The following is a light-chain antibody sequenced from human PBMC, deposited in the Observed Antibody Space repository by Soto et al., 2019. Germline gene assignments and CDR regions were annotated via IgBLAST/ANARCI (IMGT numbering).Light chain of an antibody. V-gene: IGKV3-15*01. J-gene: IGKJ5*01. CDR1: QSVSSN. CDR3: QQYNNWPAIT. CDR2: GAS. Sequence: EIVKTQPPATLSVSPGERATLSCRASQSVSSNLAWYQQKPGQAPRLLIYGASTRATGIPARFSGSGSGTEFTLTISSLQSEDFAVYYCQQYNNWPAITFGQGTRLEIK.